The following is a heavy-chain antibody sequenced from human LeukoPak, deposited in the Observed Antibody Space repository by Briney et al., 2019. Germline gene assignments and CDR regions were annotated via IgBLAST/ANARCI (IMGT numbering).Heavy chain of an antibody. J-gene: IGHJ6*02. D-gene: IGHD4-23*01. CDR3: AKGLVVTLYHMDV. Sequence: AGGSLRLSCAASGFTFSSYSMNWVRQAPGKGLEWVSSISSSSSYVYYADSVKGRFTISRDNSKNTLYLQMNSLRAEDTAVYYCAKGLVVTLYHMDVWGQGTTVTVSS. CDR2: ISSSSSYV. CDR1: GFTFSSYS. V-gene: IGHV3-21*01.